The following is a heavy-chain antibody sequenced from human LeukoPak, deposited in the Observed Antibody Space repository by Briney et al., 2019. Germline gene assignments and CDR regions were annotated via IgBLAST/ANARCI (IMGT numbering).Heavy chain of an antibody. D-gene: IGHD1-1*01. V-gene: IGHV3-33*01. CDR3: GRWGGTKEKLLDY. CDR1: GFIFSDYG. Sequence: PGGSLRLSCAVSGFIFSDYGFHWVRQAPGKGLEWVAVTRFDGSIKQYADSVKGRFTISRDDSKNTLYLQMNFLKSEDTAVYYWGRWGGTKEKLLDYLGQGTLVTVSS. J-gene: IGHJ4*02. CDR2: TRFDGSIK.